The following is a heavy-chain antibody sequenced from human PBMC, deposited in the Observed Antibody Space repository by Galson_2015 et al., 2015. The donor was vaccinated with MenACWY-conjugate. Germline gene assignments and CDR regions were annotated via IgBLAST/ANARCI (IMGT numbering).Heavy chain of an antibody. D-gene: IGHD3-16*01. CDR1: GYIFSNYG. J-gene: IGHJ4*02. V-gene: IGHV1-18*01. CDR3: ARGVNLASKVGF. CDR2: ISAHDGDT. Sequence: SVKVSCKASGYIFSNYGISWVRQAPGQGLEWMGWISAHDGDTYYGQNLQGRVTITRDTSTSATYMELSSLRSDDTAVYYCARGVNLASKVGFWGQGTLVTVSS.